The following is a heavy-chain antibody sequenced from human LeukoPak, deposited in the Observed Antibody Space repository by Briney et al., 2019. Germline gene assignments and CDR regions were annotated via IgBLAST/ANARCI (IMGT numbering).Heavy chain of an antibody. D-gene: IGHD1-26*01. CDR2: ISSSGSTI. J-gene: IGHJ4*02. CDR3: ARDKVVGATHFDY. Sequence: GGSLRLSCAASGFTFSSYAMHWVRQAPGKGLEWVSYISSSGSTIYYADSVKGRFTISRDNAKNSLYLQMNSLRAEDTAVYYCARDKVVGATHFDYWGQGTLVTVSS. V-gene: IGHV3-48*04. CDR1: GFTFSSYA.